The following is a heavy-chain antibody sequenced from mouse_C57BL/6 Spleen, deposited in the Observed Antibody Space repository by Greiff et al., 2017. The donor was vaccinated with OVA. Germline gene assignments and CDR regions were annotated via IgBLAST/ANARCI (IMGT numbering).Heavy chain of an antibody. V-gene: IGHV1-55*01. CDR3: ARGRVYDYDGFAY. J-gene: IGHJ3*01. CDR2: IYPGSGST. D-gene: IGHD2-4*01. Sequence: QVQLQQPGAELVKPGASVKMSCKASGYTFTSYWITWVKQGPGQGLEWIGDIYPGSGSTNYNEKFKSKATLTVDTSSSTAYMQLSSLTSEDSAVYYCARGRVYDYDGFAYWGQGTLVTVSA. CDR1: GYTFTSYW.